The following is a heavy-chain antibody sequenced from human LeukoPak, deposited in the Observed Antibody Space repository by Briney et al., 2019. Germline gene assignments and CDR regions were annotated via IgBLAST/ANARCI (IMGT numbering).Heavy chain of an antibody. J-gene: IGHJ5*02. D-gene: IGHD1-26*01. CDR2: SYYSGSS. CDR3: ARGGNRFDP. Sequence: SETLSLTCTVSGASISSYYWSWIRQPPGKGLEWIGYSYYSGSSDYNPSLKSRVTISVDTSKNQFSLILSSVTAADTAVYYCARGGNRFDPWGQGTVVTDPS. V-gene: IGHV4-59*01. CDR1: GASISSYY.